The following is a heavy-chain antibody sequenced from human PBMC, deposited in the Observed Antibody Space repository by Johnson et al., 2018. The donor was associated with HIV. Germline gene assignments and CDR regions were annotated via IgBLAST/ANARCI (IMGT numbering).Heavy chain of an antibody. CDR2: ISSSGGTK. Sequence: QVQLVESGGGLVQPGGSLRLSCAASGFTFSDYYMSWIRQAPGKGLEWVSYISSSGGTKFYADSVTGRFTISRDIAKNTLYLQMNSLGAEDTAVYYCARAGGAVDAVDIWGQGTMVTVSS. V-gene: IGHV3-11*01. D-gene: IGHD3-10*01. CDR3: ARAGGAVDAVDI. J-gene: IGHJ3*02. CDR1: GFTFSDYY.